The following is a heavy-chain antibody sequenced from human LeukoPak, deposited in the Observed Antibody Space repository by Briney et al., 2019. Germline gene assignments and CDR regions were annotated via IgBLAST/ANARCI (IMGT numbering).Heavy chain of an antibody. CDR2: IYHSGST. Sequence: SEPLSLTCIVSGYSISSGYYWGWIRQPPGKGLEWIGSIYHSGSTNYNPSLKGRVTISVDTSKNQFSLKLSSVTAADTAVYYCARDIAARAPIRASYYYYYMDVWGKGTTVTVSS. CDR1: GYSISSGYY. D-gene: IGHD6-6*01. J-gene: IGHJ6*03. CDR3: ARDIAARAPIRASYYYYYMDV. V-gene: IGHV4-38-2*02.